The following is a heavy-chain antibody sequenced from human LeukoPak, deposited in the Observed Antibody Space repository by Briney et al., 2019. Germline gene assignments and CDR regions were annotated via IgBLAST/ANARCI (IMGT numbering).Heavy chain of an antibody. D-gene: IGHD3-10*01. CDR1: GGSISSGGYY. J-gene: IGHJ5*02. CDR3: ARVVGDPGNWFDP. CDR2: IYHSGST. V-gene: IGHV4-30-2*01. Sequence: SETLSLTCTVSGGSISSGGYYWSWIRQPPGKGLEWIGYIYHSGSTYYNPSLKSRVTISVDRSKNQFSLKLSSVTAADTAVYYCARVVGDPGNWFDPWGQGTLVTVSS.